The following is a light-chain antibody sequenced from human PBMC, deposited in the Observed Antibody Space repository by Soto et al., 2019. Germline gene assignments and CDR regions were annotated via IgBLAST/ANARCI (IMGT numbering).Light chain of an antibody. V-gene: IGKV3-20*01. Sequence: IVLTQSPGTLSLSPGERATVSCRASETIGRAYFAWYQHRPGRTPRLVLSATSNRAAGIPDRFGGSGSGADFTLTISGVEPEDFAVYYCQQYGSSPPFTFGPGTKVDIK. J-gene: IGKJ3*01. CDR1: ETIGRAY. CDR3: QQYGSSPPFT. CDR2: ATS.